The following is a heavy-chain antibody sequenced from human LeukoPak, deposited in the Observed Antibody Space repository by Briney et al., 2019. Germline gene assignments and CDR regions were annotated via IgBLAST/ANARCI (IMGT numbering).Heavy chain of an antibody. J-gene: IGHJ4*02. V-gene: IGHV3-23*01. CDR3: AKDPSPYGLGSPFDY. CDR1: GFTFSSYA. Sequence: PGGSLRLSCAASGFTFSSYAMSWVRQAPGKGLEWVSAISGSGGSTYYADSVKGRFTISRDNSKNTLYLQMNSLRAEDTAVYYCAKDPSPYGLGSPFDYWGQGTLVTVSS. CDR2: ISGSGGST. D-gene: IGHD3-10*01.